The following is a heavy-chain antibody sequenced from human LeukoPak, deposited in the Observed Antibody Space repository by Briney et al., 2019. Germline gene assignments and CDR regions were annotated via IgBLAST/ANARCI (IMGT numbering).Heavy chain of an antibody. J-gene: IGHJ4*02. CDR1: GXTFGDYS. CDR3: AKDELYYYDSSGPTGAADY. V-gene: IGHV3-49*04. D-gene: IGHD3-22*01. Sequence: PGRSLRLSCTASGXTFGDYSRNWVRQAPGMGLEWVGFSRSKDGTTEYAASVRGRFSISRDDSKRIAHLQMNSLRAEDTAVYYCAKDELYYYDSSGPTGAADYWGQGTLVTVSS. CDR2: SRSKDGTT.